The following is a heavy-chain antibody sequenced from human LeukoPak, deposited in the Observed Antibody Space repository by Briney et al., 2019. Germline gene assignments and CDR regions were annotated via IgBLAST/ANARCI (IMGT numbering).Heavy chain of an antibody. D-gene: IGHD4-17*01. J-gene: IGHJ6*03. V-gene: IGHV3-21*04. CDR3: ARDCQDPHHYGDYAYYYYYYMDV. CDR1: GFTFSSYS. Sequence: PGGSLRPSCAASGFTFSSYSMNWVRQAPGKGLEWVSSISSSSSYIYYADSVKGRFTISRDNAKNSLYLQMNSLRAEDTALYYCARDCQDPHHYGDYAYYYYYYMDVWGKGTTVTVSS. CDR2: ISSSSSYI.